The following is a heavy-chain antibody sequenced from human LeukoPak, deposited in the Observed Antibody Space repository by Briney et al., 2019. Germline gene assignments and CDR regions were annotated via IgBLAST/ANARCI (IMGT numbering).Heavy chain of an antibody. Sequence: GGSLRLSCAASGFTVSSNYMSWVRQAPGRGLECVSVIYSGGSTYYADSVKGRFTISRDNSKNTLFLQMNSLRAGDTAVYYCARGTVTMVDYWGQGTLVTVSS. CDR2: IYSGGST. CDR1: GFTVSSNY. D-gene: IGHD3-10*01. J-gene: IGHJ4*02. V-gene: IGHV3-66*01. CDR3: ARGTVTMVDY.